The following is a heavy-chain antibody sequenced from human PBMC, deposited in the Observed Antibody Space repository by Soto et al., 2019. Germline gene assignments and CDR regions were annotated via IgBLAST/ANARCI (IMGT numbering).Heavy chain of an antibody. V-gene: IGHV4-31*03. D-gene: IGHD5-18*01. Sequence: SETLSLTCTVSGASVSTVAYYWGLVRQRPGRGLEWIGYVYESGYTYYNMSLKSRLTISLDRSNNQFSLGLTSVTAADTAVYYCGSALRHTARVYPWFAPPGQGSTDTVSS. CDR2: VYESGYT. CDR3: GSALRHTARVYPWFAP. J-gene: IGHJ5*02. CDR1: GASVSTVAYY.